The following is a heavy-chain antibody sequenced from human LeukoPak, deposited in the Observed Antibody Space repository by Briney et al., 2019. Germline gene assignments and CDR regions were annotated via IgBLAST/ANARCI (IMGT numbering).Heavy chain of an antibody. J-gene: IGHJ1*01. CDR1: GFSVSDYA. CDR3: ARDPPISGSYSLYFQH. V-gene: IGHV3-11*01. CDR2: MSDIGPNT. D-gene: IGHD1-26*01. Sequence: PGGSLRLSCAASGFSVSDYAMTWIRQSPGKGLEWVSSMSDIGPNTYYADSVKGRFTISRDNAKNSLYLQMNSLRAEDTAVYYCARDPPISGSYSLYFQHWGQGTLVTVSS.